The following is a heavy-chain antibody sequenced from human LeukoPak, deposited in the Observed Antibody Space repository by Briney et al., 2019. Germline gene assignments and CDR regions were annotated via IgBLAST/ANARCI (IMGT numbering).Heavy chain of an antibody. CDR1: GFTVSSDY. CDR3: AKDSLSPRLLPAAMHYYYYGMDV. CDR2: IYTGGSI. V-gene: IGHV3-53*05. D-gene: IGHD2-2*01. J-gene: IGHJ6*02. Sequence: GGSLRPSCAASGFTVSSDYMSWVRQAPGKGLEWVSVIYTGGSIYYADSVKGRITISRDNSKNTLYLQMNSLRAEDTAVYYCAKDSLSPRLLPAAMHYYYYGMDVWGQGTTVTVSS.